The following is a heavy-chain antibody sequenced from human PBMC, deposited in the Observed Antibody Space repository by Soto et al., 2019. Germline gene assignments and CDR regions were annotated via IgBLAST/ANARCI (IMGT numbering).Heavy chain of an antibody. CDR3: AKVSRRRGYSSSWYIDY. V-gene: IGHV3-23*01. Sequence: EVQLLESGGGLVQPGGSLRLSCAASGFTFSSYAMSWVRQAPGKGLEWVSAISGSGGSTYYADSVKGRFTISRDNSKNTLYLQMNSLRAEDTVVYYCAKVSRRRGYSSSWYIDYCGQGTLVTVSS. CDR1: GFTFSSYA. J-gene: IGHJ4*02. CDR2: ISGSGGST. D-gene: IGHD6-13*01.